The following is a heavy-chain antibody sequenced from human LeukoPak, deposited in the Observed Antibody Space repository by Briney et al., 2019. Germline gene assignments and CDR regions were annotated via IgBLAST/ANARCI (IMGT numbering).Heavy chain of an antibody. CDR3: ARDADSGDSSGWYDLLGFDY. Sequence: ASVKVSCKASGYTFTSYAMNWVRQAPGQGLEWMGWINTNTGNPTYAQGFTGRFVFSLDTSVSTAYLQISSLEAEDTAVYYCARDADSGDSSGWYDLLGFDYWGQGTLVTVSS. V-gene: IGHV7-4-1*02. D-gene: IGHD6-19*01. CDR1: GYTFTSYA. J-gene: IGHJ4*02. CDR2: INTNTGNP.